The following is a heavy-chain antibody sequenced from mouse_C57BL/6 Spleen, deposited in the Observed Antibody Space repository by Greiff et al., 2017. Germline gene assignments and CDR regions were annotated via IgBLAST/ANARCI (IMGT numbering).Heavy chain of an antibody. CDR3: ARKDYTLYAMDY. J-gene: IGHJ4*01. CDR2: IWSGGST. V-gene: IGHV2-2*01. D-gene: IGHD2-12*01. Sequence: VQLQQSGPGLVQPSQRLSITCTVSGFSLTSYGVHWVRQSPGKGLEWLGVIWSGGSTDDNAAFISRLSISKDNSKSQVFFKMNSLQADDTAIYYCARKDYTLYAMDYWGQGTSVTVSS. CDR1: GFSLTSYG.